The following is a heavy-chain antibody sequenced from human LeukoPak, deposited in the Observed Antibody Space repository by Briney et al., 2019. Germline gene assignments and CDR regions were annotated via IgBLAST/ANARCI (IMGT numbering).Heavy chain of an antibody. J-gene: IGHJ4*02. Sequence: SETLSLTCTVSGPSISSHYWSWIRQPPGKGLEWIGYIFYSGTTNYNPSLKSRVTTSIDTSKNQFSLRLNSVTAADTAVYYCTRGEFWSGADYWGQGTLAIVSS. CDR3: TRGEFWSGADY. CDR2: IFYSGTT. V-gene: IGHV4-59*11. D-gene: IGHD3-3*01. CDR1: GPSISSHY.